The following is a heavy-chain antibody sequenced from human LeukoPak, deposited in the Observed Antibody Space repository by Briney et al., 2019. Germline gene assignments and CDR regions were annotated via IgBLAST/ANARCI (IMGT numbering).Heavy chain of an antibody. J-gene: IGHJ4*02. Sequence: PGGSLRLSCAASGFTVSSNYMSWVRQAPGKGLEWVSVIYSGGSTYYADSVKGRITISRDNSKNTLYLQMNSLRAEDTAVYYCASNDDYYDSSGYLDYWGQGTLVTVSS. CDR1: GFTVSSNY. CDR2: IYSGGST. V-gene: IGHV3-66*01. CDR3: ASNDDYYDSSGYLDY. D-gene: IGHD3-22*01.